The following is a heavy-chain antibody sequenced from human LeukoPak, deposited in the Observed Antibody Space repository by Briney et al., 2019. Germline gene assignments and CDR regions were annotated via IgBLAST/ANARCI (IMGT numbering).Heavy chain of an antibody. CDR1: GGSISSYY. D-gene: IGHD3-22*01. CDR3: ARDVGTMIVVVPDAFDV. Sequence: SETLSLTCTVSGGSISSYYWSWIRQPAGKGLEWIGRIYTSGSTNYNPSLKSRVTMSVDTSKNQFSLKLSSVTAADTAVYYCARDVGTMIVVVPDAFDVWGQGTMVTVSS. J-gene: IGHJ3*01. V-gene: IGHV4-4*07. CDR2: IYTSGST.